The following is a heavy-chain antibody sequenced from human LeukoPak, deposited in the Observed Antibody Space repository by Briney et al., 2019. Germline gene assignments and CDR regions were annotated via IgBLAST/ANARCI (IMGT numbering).Heavy chain of an antibody. D-gene: IGHD1-7*01. J-gene: IGHJ4*02. CDR3: ARFRGELMDGFDF. V-gene: IGHV5-51*01. CDR1: GHSFSTDW. Sequence: GDSLKISCKGSGHSFSTDWIAWVRQMPGKGLEWLGVIYAGDADTRYSPSFQGQVTISADKSLNTAYLQWTNLKASDTAMYYCARFRGELMDGFDFWGQGILVTVSS. CDR2: IYAGDADT.